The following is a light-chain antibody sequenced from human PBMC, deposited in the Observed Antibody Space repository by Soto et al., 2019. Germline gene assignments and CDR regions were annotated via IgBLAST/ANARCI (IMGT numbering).Light chain of an antibody. Sequence: QMTQSPSSLSASVGDRITITCRASRDITSYLNWYRQKPGKAPKSLIYAASNLQSGVPSRFSGSGSGTDFTLTISSLQPEDFATYYCQQSYSTPITFGQGTRLENK. CDR2: AAS. CDR1: RDITSY. V-gene: IGKV1-39*01. CDR3: QQSYSTPIT. J-gene: IGKJ5*01.